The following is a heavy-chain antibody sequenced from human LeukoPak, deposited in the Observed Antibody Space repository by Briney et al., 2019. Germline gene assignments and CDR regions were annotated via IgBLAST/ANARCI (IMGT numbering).Heavy chain of an antibody. CDR2: IYTSGST. Sequence: PSETLSLTCTVSGGSISSGSYYWSWIRQPAGKGLEWIGRIYTSGSTNYNPSLKSRVTISVDTSKNQFSLKLSSVTAADTAVYYCARIRSGYLDYWGQGTLVTVSS. J-gene: IGHJ4*02. CDR3: ARIRSGYLDY. D-gene: IGHD1-26*01. V-gene: IGHV4-61*02. CDR1: GGSISSGSYY.